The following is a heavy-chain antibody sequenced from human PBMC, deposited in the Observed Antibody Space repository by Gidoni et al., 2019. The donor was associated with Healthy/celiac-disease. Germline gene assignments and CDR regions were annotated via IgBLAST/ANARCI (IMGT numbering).Heavy chain of an antibody. CDR3: ARDWGSTRSGWYRRFDP. V-gene: IGHV3-33*01. D-gene: IGHD6-19*01. CDR2: IWYDGSNK. J-gene: IGHJ5*02. CDR1: GFTFSSYG. Sequence: QVQLVESGGGVVQPGRSLRLSCAASGFTFSSYGMHWVRQAPGKGLEWVAVIWYDGSNKYYADSVKGRFTISRDNSKNTLYLQMNSLRAEDTAVYYCARDWGSTRSGWYRRFDPWGQGTLVTVSS.